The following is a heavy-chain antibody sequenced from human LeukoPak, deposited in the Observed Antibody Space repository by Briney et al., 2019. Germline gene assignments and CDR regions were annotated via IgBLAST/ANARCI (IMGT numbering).Heavy chain of an antibody. CDR3: ARYYYESRVYYYPTWFDP. V-gene: IGHV4-30-4*01. CDR2: IYYSGST. CDR1: GGSISSGDHY. J-gene: IGHJ5*02. D-gene: IGHD3-22*01. Sequence: SETLSLTCTVSGGSISSGDHYWSWIRQPPGKGLEWIGYIYYSGSTYYNPSLKSRVTISVDTSKNQFYLKLSSVTAADTAVYYCARYYYESRVYYYPTWFDPWGQGTLVTVSS.